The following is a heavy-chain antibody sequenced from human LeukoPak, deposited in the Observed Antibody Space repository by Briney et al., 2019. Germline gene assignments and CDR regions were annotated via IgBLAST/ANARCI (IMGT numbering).Heavy chain of an antibody. CDR1: GFTFSDYY. CDR2: ISSSGSTI. CDR3: ARGVLERFWDGYNSYAFDI. D-gene: IGHD5-24*01. V-gene: IGHV3-11*01. Sequence: GGSLRLSCAASGFTFSDYYMSWIRQAPGKGLEWVSYISSSGSTIYYADSVKGRFTISRDNAKNSLYLQMNSLGAEDTAVYYCARGVLERFWDGYNSYAFDIWGQGTMVTVSS. J-gene: IGHJ3*02.